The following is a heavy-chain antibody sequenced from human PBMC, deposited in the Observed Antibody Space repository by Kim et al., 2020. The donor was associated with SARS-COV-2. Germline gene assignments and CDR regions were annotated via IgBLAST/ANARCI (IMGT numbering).Heavy chain of an antibody. CDR1: GYSISSGYY. Sequence: SETLSLTCTVSGYSISSGYYWGWIRQPPGKGLEWIGSIYHSGSTYYNPSLKSRVTISVDTSKNQFSLKLSSVTAADTAVYYCARDRWNYYGKFDYWGQGTLVTVSS. J-gene: IGHJ4*02. CDR2: IYHSGST. D-gene: IGHD3-10*01. V-gene: IGHV4-38-2*02. CDR3: ARDRWNYYGKFDY.